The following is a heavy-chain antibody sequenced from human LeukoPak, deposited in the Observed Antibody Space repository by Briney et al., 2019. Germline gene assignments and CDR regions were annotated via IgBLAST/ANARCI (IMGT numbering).Heavy chain of an antibody. CDR3: AKDHVTWGNRYFDH. Sequence: GGSLRLSCAASGFTFSTYGMHWVRQAPGKGLEWVAFIGHDGTKIYYADSVQGRFTISRDNSKNTLYLEMNNLSGEDTALYYCAKDHVTWGNRYFDHWGQGTLGTVSS. V-gene: IGHV3-30*02. CDR2: IGHDGTKI. J-gene: IGHJ4*02. CDR1: GFTFSTYG. D-gene: IGHD3-16*01.